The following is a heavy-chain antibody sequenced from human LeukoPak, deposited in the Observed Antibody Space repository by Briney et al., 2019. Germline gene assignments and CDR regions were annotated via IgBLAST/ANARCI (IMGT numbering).Heavy chain of an antibody. V-gene: IGHV4-34*01. CDR2: INHSGST. J-gene: IGHJ5*02. CDR1: GGSFSGHY. Sequence: SETLSLTCAVYGGSFSGHYWSWIRQPPGKGLEWIGEINHSGSTNYNPSLKSRVTISVDTSKNQFSLKLSSVTAADTAVYYCARQKRWFDPWGQGTLVTVSS. CDR3: ARQKRWFDP.